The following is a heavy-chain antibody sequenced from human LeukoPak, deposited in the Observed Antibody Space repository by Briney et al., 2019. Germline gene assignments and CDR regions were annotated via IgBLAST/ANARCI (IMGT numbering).Heavy chain of an antibody. CDR3: ARETAWFGELLYNWFDP. D-gene: IGHD3-10*01. Sequence: SQTLSLTCTVSGYSISSGYYWGWIRQPPGKGLEWIGSIYHSGSTYYNPSLKSRVTISVDTSKNQFSLKLSSVTAADTAVYYCARETAWFGELLYNWFDPLGQGTLVTVSS. V-gene: IGHV4-38-2*02. CDR1: GYSISSGYY. J-gene: IGHJ5*02. CDR2: IYHSGST.